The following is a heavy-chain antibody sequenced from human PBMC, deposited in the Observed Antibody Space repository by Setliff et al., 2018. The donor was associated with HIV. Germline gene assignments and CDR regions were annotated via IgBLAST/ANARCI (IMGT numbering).Heavy chain of an antibody. CDR2: IYHSGST. CDR1: GYSISSGYY. CDR3: ARDDSGSYNNWFDP. V-gene: IGHV4-38-2*02. Sequence: NPSETLSLTCAVSGYSISSGYYWGWIRQPPGKGLEWIGSIYHSGSTYYNPSLKSRVTISVDTSKNQFSLKLSSVTAADTAVYYCARDDSGSYNNWFDPWGQGTLVTVSS. D-gene: IGHD1-26*01. J-gene: IGHJ5*02.